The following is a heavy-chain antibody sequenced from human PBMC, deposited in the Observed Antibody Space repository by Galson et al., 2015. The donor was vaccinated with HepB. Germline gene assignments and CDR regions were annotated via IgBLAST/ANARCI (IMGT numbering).Heavy chain of an antibody. V-gene: IGHV3-30*18. CDR3: AKALVDSSGYGGY. J-gene: IGHJ4*02. CDR1: GFTFSSYG. D-gene: IGHD3-22*01. Sequence: SLRLSCAASGFTFSSYGMHWVRQAPGKGLEWVAVISYDGSNKYYADSVKGRFTISRDNSKNTLYLQMNSLRAEDTAVYYCAKALVDSSGYGGYWGQGTLVTVSS. CDR2: ISYDGSNK.